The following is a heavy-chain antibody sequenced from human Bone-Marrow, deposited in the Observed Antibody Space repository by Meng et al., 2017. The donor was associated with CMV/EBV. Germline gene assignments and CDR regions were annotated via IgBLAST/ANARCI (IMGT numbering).Heavy chain of an antibody. Sequence: GESLKISCAASGFTFSNAWMSWVRQAPGKGLEWVGRIKSKTDGGTTDYAAPVKGRFTISRDDSKNTLYLQMNSLKTEDTAVYYCTTDRIAAAGIFDYCGQGTLVTVSS. V-gene: IGHV3-15*01. CDR1: GFTFSNAW. J-gene: IGHJ4*02. CDR2: IKSKTDGGTT. D-gene: IGHD6-13*01. CDR3: TTDRIAAAGIFDY.